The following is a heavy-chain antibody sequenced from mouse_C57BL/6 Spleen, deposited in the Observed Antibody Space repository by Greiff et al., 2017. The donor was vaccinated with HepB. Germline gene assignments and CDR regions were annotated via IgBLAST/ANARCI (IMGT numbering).Heavy chain of an antibody. CDR2: INPGSGGT. J-gene: IGHJ4*01. CDR1: GYAFTNYL. Sequence: QLQQSGAELVRPGTSVKVSCKASGYAFTNYLIEWVKQRPGQGLEWIGVINPGSGGTNYNEKFKGKATLTADKSSSTAYMQLSSLTSEDSAVYFCARMDYPHYYAMDYWGQGTSVTVSS. D-gene: IGHD2-4*01. CDR3: ARMDYPHYYAMDY. V-gene: IGHV1-54*01.